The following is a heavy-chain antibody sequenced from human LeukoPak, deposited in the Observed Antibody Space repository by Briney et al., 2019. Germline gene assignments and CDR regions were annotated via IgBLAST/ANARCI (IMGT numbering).Heavy chain of an antibody. Sequence: GGSLRLSCAASGITFSSYAMSWVRQAPGKGLEWVSAISGSGGSTYYADSVKGRFTISRDNSKNTLYLQMNSLRAEDTAVYYCAKDRSCSSTSCYAYYYYYYGMDVWGQGTTVTVSS. CDR3: AKDRSCSSTSCYAYYYYYYGMDV. CDR2: ISGSGGST. V-gene: IGHV3-23*01. D-gene: IGHD2-2*01. J-gene: IGHJ6*02. CDR1: GITFSSYA.